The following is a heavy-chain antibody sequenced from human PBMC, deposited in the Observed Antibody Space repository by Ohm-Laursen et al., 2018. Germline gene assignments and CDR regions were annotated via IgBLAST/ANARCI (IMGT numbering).Heavy chain of an antibody. CDR3: ARDRPSHH. Sequence: SLRLSCAASGFTFSSYGMHWVRQAPGKGLEWVSILYSGGSTYYADSVKGRFTISRDNLKNTLYLQMNSLRVEDTAVYYCARDRPSHHWGQGTLVTVSS. CDR2: LYSGGST. V-gene: IGHV3-66*01. CDR1: GFTFSSYG. J-gene: IGHJ5*02.